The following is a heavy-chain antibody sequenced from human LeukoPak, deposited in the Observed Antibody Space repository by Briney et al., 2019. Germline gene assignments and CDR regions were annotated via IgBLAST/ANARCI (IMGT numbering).Heavy chain of an antibody. J-gene: IGHJ4*02. CDR3: ARVYLERLTAGYFDH. CDR2: ISYDGSNK. V-gene: IGHV3-30-3*01. Sequence: GGSLRLSCAASEFTFSSYAMHWVRQAPGKGLEWGAVISYDGSNKYYADSVKSRFTISRDNSKNTLYLQRNSLRAEDTAVYYCARVYLERLTAGYFDHWGQGTWVTVSP. D-gene: IGHD2-8*01. CDR1: EFTFSSYA.